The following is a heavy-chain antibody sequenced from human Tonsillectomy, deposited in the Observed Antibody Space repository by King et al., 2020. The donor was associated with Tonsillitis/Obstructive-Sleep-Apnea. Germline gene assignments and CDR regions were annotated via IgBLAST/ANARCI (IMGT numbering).Heavy chain of an antibody. J-gene: IGHJ5*02. D-gene: IGHD2-2*01. CDR2: ISTYNGDT. CDR1: GYAFTNYG. V-gene: IGHV1-18*01. CDR3: ARDLRYSGRTTCVRNWFYL. Sequence: LQLVQSGAEVKKPGASVKVSCKASGYAFTNYGISWVRQAPGQGLEWMGWISTYNGDTNYAQKLQGRVTMTTDTSTSTAYMELRSLRSDDTAVYYCARDLRYSGRTTCVRNWFYLWGHGTLVTVSS.